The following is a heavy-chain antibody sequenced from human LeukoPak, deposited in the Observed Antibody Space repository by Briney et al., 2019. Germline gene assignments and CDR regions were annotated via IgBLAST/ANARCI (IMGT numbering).Heavy chain of an antibody. Sequence: PSETLSLTCTVPDGAFPAYESTWFAQPPGKGLEWIGYIYYSGSTNYNPSLKSRVTISVDTSKNQSSLKLSSVTAADTAVYSCAGRKYYINSSIYTTYFDYWGQGTLVTVSS. D-gene: IGHD3-22*01. CDR3: AGRKYYINSSIYTTYFDY. J-gene: IGHJ4*02. CDR2: IYYSGST. CDR1: DGAFPAYE. V-gene: IGHV4-59*08.